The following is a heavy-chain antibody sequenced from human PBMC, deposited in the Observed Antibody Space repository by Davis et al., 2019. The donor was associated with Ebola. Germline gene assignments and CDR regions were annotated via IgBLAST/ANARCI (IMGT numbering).Heavy chain of an antibody. CDR1: AASITTNNYH. CDR3: ARPQTNSSHPDYFHF. CDR2: ISSSGNA. Sequence: SEPLSPTCTVSAASITTNNYHWAWIRQPPGKGPEWIGSISSSGNAHYNSSLKSRITISVDTSKTHISLRVASVTAADPAVYYFARPQTNSSHPDYFHFWGPGTLVTVSS. V-gene: IGHV4-39*02. J-gene: IGHJ4*02. D-gene: IGHD2-8*01.